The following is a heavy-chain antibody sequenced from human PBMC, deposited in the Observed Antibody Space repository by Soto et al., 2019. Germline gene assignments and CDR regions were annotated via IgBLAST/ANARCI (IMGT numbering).Heavy chain of an antibody. J-gene: IGHJ4*02. D-gene: IGHD5-12*01. CDR1: GFSFSGSA. CDR2: VRSKVNNYAT. Sequence: GGSLRLSCAASGFSFSGSAMHWVRQASGKGLEWVGRVRSKVNNYATSYAASVKGRFTISRDDSKNTAYLQMNSLTTEDTALYYCTSTWGRVATNAEATRTYDYWGQGTLVTVSS. CDR3: TSTWGRVATNAEATRTYDY. V-gene: IGHV3-73*01.